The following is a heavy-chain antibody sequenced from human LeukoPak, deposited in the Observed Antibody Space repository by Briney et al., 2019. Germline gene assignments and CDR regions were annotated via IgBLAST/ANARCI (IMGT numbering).Heavy chain of an antibody. CDR3: ATKRMGRATTLKY. V-gene: IGHV4-34*01. J-gene: IGHJ4*02. Sequence: SETLSLTCAVYGGSFSGYYWSWIRQPPGKGLEWIGEINHSGSTNYNPSLKSRVTISVDTSKNQLSLKLSSVTAADTAVYYCATKRMGRATTLKYWGQGILVTVSS. CDR2: INHSGST. CDR1: GGSFSGYY. D-gene: IGHD5-12*01.